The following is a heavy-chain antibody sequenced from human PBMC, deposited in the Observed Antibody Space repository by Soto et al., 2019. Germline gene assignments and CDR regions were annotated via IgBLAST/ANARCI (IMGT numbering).Heavy chain of an antibody. CDR3: ARSDFWSALNWFDP. Sequence: ASVKVSFKACGYTFTSYGISWLRQAPGQGLEWMGWISAYNGNTNYAQKLQGRVTMTTDTSTSTAYMELRSLRSDDTAVYYCARSDFWSALNWFDPWGQGTLVTVSS. CDR1: GYTFTSYG. CDR2: ISAYNGNT. V-gene: IGHV1-18*01. D-gene: IGHD3-3*01. J-gene: IGHJ5*02.